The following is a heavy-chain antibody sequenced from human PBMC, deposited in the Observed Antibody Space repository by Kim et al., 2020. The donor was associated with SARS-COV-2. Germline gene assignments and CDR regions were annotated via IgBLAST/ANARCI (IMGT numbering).Heavy chain of an antibody. Sequence: SETLSLTCAVYGGSFSGYYWSWIRQPPGKGLEWIGEINHSGSTNYNPSLKSRVTISVDTSKNQFSLKLSSVTAADTAVYYCARGNFWSGYPKGYWGQGTLVTVSS. CDR2: INHSGST. V-gene: IGHV4-34*01. CDR3: ARGNFWSGYPKGY. D-gene: IGHD3-3*01. J-gene: IGHJ4*02. CDR1: GGSFSGYY.